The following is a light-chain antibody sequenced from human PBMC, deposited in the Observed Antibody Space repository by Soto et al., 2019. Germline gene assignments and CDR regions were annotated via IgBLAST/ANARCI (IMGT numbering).Light chain of an antibody. CDR2: DAS. CDR3: QQRSNRPPWT. Sequence: EMVLKQSPATLPLSPGERANLSCRASQSINNYLAWYQKKPGQAPRLLIYDASNSATGTPARFSGSGSGTDFTLTISSLEPEDFAVYYGQQRSNRPPWTVGQGTKVEIK. CDR1: QSINNY. J-gene: IGKJ1*01. V-gene: IGKV3-11*01.